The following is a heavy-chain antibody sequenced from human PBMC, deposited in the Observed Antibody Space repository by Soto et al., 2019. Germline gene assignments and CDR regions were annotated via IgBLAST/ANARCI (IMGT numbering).Heavy chain of an antibody. CDR2: ISYDGSIK. Sequence: VGSLRLSCAASGFTFRGYGMHWVRQAPGRGLEWVALISYDGSIKYYADSVRGRFTISRDNSKNTLYLQMNSLRAEDTAVYYCANSEYSRYKNIDVWGQGTTVTVSS. V-gene: IGHV3-30*18. CDR1: GFTFRGYG. D-gene: IGHD5-18*01. CDR3: ANSEYSRYKNIDV. J-gene: IGHJ6*02.